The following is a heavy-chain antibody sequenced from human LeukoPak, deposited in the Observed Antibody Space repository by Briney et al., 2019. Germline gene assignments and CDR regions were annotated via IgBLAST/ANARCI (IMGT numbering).Heavy chain of an antibody. J-gene: IGHJ4*02. CDR2: MGPRHGYT. CDR1: GYSFTNYD. D-gene: IGHD5/OR15-5a*01. V-gene: IGHV1-8*01. CDR3: ARGWVSGDVSEYYFEN. Sequence: ASVKVSCKASGYSFTNYDINWVRQAPGQGLEWMGWMGPRHGYTGYAQKFQGRISMTRDTSISTAYMELSSLTSDDTAVYYRARGWVSGDVSEYYFENWGQGTLVTVSS.